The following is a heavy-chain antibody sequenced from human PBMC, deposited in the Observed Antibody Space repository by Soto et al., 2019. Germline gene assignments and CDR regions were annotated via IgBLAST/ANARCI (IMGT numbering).Heavy chain of an antibody. CDR1: GFTFGDYW. CDR2: IKLDASEK. D-gene: IGHD3-10*01. CDR3: ARGSTDSYPGSRIFDF. J-gene: IGHJ4*02. Sequence: RLCCAASGFTFGDYWMSWVRQAPGKGLEWLATIKLDASEKKYVDSVKGRFTMSRDNSKKTLYLQMNSLRVEDSALYYCARGSTDSYPGSRIFDFWGRGTLVTVTS. V-gene: IGHV3-7*03.